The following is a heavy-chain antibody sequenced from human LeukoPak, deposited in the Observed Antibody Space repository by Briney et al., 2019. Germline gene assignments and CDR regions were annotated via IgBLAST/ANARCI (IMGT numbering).Heavy chain of an antibody. CDR1: GFTFSTYA. D-gene: IGHD2-21*02. J-gene: IGHJ4*02. CDR3: AKKTRHIVVVTAIFFDY. Sequence: GGSLRLSCAASGFTFSTYAMSWVRQAPGKGLEWVSAISGSGGSTYYADSVMGRFTISRDNSKNTLYLQMNSLRAEDTAIYYCAKKTRHIVVVTAIFFDYWGQGTLVTVSS. CDR2: ISGSGGST. V-gene: IGHV3-23*01.